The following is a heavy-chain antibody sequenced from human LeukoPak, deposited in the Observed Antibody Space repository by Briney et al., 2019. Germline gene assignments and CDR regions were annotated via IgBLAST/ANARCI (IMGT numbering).Heavy chain of an antibody. CDR3: ARHALYCSSTSCRYLNYYYYGMDV. V-gene: IGHV3-66*04. CDR1: GFTVSSNY. Sequence: GGSLRLSCAASGFTVSSNYMSWVRQAPGKGLEWVSVIYSGGSTYYADSVKGRFTISRDNSKNTLYLQMNSLRAEDTAVYYCARHALYCSSTSCRYLNYYYYGMDVWGQGTTVTVSS. CDR2: IYSGGST. D-gene: IGHD2-2*01. J-gene: IGHJ6*02.